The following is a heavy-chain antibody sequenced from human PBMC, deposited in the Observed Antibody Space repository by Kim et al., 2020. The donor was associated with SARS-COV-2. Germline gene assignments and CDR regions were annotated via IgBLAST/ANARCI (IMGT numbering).Heavy chain of an antibody. CDR3: ARGRRGVGGYYYYGMDV. D-gene: IGHD3-16*01. J-gene: IGHJ6*02. CDR1: GGSFSGYY. Sequence: SETLSLTCAVYGGSFSGYYWSWIRQPPGKGLEWIGEINHSGSTNYNPSLKSRVTISVDTSKNQFSLKLSSVTAADTAVYYCARGRRGVGGYYYYGMDVWGQGTTVTVSS. V-gene: IGHV4-34*01. CDR2: INHSGST.